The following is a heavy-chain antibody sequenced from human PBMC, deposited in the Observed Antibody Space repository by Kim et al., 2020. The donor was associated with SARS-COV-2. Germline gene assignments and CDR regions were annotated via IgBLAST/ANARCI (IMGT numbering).Heavy chain of an antibody. Sequence: ASVKVSCKASGYTFTSYAMNWVRQAPGQGLEWMGWINTNTGNPTYAQGFTGRFVFSLDTSVSTAYLQISSLKAEDTAVYYCARDPGAATIFGVVIISPTRYGMDVWGQGTTVTVSS. CDR2: INTNTGNP. J-gene: IGHJ6*02. D-gene: IGHD3-3*01. CDR3: ARDPGAATIFGVVIISPTRYGMDV. V-gene: IGHV7-4-1*02. CDR1: GYTFTSYA.